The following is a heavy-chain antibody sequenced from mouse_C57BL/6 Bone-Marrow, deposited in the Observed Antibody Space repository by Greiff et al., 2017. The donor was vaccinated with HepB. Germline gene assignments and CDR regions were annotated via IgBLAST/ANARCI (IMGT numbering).Heavy chain of an antibody. Sequence: EVQLVESGGGLVKPGGSLKLSCAASGFTFSSYAMSWVRQTPEKRLEWVATISDGGSYTYYPDNVKGRFTISRDNAKNNLYLQMSHLKSEDTAMYYCAILGSTFYYAMDYWGQGTSVTVSS. V-gene: IGHV5-4*01. CDR2: ISDGGSYT. CDR1: GFTFSSYA. CDR3: AILGSTFYYAMDY. J-gene: IGHJ4*01. D-gene: IGHD4-1*01.